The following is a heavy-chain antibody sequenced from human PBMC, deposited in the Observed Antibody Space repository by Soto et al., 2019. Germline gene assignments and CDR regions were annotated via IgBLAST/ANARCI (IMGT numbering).Heavy chain of an antibody. CDR2: IYYSGST. D-gene: IGHD3-3*01. V-gene: IGHV4-59*08. CDR1: GGSISSYY. Sequence: SETLSLTCTVSGGSISSYYWSWIRQPPGKGLEWIGYIYYSGSTNYNPSLKSRVTISVDTSKNQFSLKLSPVTAADTAGYYCARLGAYYDFWSGHLWFGEGIGANQNYYYYYMDVWGKGTTVTVSS. J-gene: IGHJ6*03. CDR3: ARLGAYYDFWSGHLWFGEGIGANQNYYYYYMDV.